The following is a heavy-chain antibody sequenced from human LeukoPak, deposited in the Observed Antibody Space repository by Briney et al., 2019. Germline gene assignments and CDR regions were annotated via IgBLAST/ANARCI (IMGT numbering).Heavy chain of an antibody. CDR3: AKCGGSTFYYYYGMDV. D-gene: IGHD4-23*01. V-gene: IGHV3-30*18. J-gene: IGHJ6*02. CDR1: GFTFSSYG. CDR2: ISYDGSNK. Sequence: GGSLRLSCAASGFTFSSYGMHWVRQAPGKGLEWVAVISYDGSNKYYADSVKGRFTISRDNSKNTLYLQMSSLRAEDTAVYYCAKCGGSTFYYYYGMDVWGQGTTVTVSS.